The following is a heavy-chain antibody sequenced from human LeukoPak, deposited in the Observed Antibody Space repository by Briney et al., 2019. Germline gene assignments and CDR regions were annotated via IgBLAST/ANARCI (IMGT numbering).Heavy chain of an antibody. D-gene: IGHD2-15*01. CDR3: ARDLVGYCSGGSCPHYGMDV. V-gene: IGHV1-3*01. J-gene: IGHJ6*02. Sequence: VASVKVSCKASGYTFTSYAMHWVRQAPGQRLEWMGWINAGNGNTKYSQKFQGRVTITRDTSASTAYMELSSLRSEDTAVYYCARDLVGYCSGGSCPHYGMDVRGQGTTVTVSS. CDR1: GYTFTSYA. CDR2: INAGNGNT.